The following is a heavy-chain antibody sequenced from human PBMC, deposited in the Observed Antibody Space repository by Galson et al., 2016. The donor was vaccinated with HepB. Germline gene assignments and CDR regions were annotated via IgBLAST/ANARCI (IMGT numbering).Heavy chain of an antibody. J-gene: IGHJ4*02. Sequence: QSGAEVKKPGESLKISCKGSGYSFTNYWIAWVRQMSGKRLEWMGIIYPGDSDTRYSPSFQGQVTISADKSISTAYLQWSSLKPPDTAMYYCARRAAAGGLDYWGQGTLVTVSS. V-gene: IGHV5-51*01. CDR2: IYPGDSDT. D-gene: IGHD6-13*01. CDR3: ARRAAAGGLDY. CDR1: GYSFTNYW.